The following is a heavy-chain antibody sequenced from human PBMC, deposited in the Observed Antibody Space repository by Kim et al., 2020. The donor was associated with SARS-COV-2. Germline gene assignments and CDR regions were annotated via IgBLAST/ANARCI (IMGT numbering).Heavy chain of an antibody. CDR2: IYSGGST. D-gene: IGHD1-26*01. CDR3: AGIAGHYYYGMDV. J-gene: IGHJ6*02. CDR1: GFTVSSNY. V-gene: IGHV3-53*01. Sequence: GGSLRLSCAASGFTVSSNYMSWVRQAPGKGLEWVSVIYSGGSTYYADSVKGRFTISRDNSKNTLYLQMNSLRAEDTAVYYCAGIAGHYYYGMDVWGQGTTVTVSS.